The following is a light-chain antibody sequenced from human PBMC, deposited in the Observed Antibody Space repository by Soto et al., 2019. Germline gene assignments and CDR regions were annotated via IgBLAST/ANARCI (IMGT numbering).Light chain of an antibody. CDR3: QQYKNWTPGHT. CDR2: GAS. V-gene: IGKV3-15*01. CDR1: QSVSSN. Sequence: EIVMTQSPATLSVSPGERATLSCRASQSVSSNLAWYQQKPGQAPRLLIYGASTRATGIPARFSGSGSGTEFTLTISILQSEDVAVYYCQQYKNWTPGHTFGQGTKLEIK. J-gene: IGKJ2*01.